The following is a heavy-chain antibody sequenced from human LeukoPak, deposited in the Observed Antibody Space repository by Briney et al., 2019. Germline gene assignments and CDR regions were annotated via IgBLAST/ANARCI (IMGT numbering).Heavy chain of an antibody. D-gene: IGHD7-27*01. V-gene: IGHV3-30*03. Sequence: GGSLRLSCAASGFTISNYDMHWVRQPPGKGLEWVALISYDGSNKYYADSVKGRFTISRDISKNTLYLQMNSLRAEDTAVYYCARTTGVFWGRGTLVTVSS. CDR2: ISYDGSNK. CDR3: ARTTGVF. CDR1: GFTISNYD. J-gene: IGHJ4*02.